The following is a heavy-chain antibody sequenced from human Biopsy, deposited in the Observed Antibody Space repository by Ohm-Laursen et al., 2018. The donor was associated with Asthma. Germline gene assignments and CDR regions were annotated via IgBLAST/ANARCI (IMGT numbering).Heavy chain of an antibody. CDR2: IDWEEDK. Sequence: TQTLTLTRSFSGFSLSSSGANVNWIRQPPGKALEWLARIDWEEDKFYSTSLRTRLTISKGSSEDQVVLTMTNMGPVNTATYYCTRHNDYWGPGILVTVSS. CDR1: GFSLSSSGAN. V-gene: IGHV2-70*04. D-gene: IGHD1-14*01. CDR3: TRHNDY. J-gene: IGHJ4*02.